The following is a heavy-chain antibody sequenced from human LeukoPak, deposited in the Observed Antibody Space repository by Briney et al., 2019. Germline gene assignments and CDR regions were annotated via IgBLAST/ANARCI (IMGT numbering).Heavy chain of an antibody. CDR2: ISGSGGST. J-gene: IGHJ4*02. CDR3: ARVVDCSGGSCYPNFDY. V-gene: IGHV3-23*01. Sequence: PGGSLRLSCAASGFTFSSYAMSWVRQAPGKGLEWVSAISGSGGSTYYADSVKGRFTISRDNSKNTLYLQMNSLRAEDTAVYYCARVVDCSGGSCYPNFDYWGQGTLVTVSS. CDR1: GFTFSSYA. D-gene: IGHD2-15*01.